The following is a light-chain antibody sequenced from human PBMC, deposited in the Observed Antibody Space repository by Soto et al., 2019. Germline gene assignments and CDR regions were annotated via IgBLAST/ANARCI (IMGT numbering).Light chain of an antibody. CDR3: QQYNNWPFS. J-gene: IGKJ5*01. CDR1: QGVTTN. Sequence: EIVMTQSPASLSVSPGERATLSCRAGQGVTTNFAWYQQKSGQSPRLLIYDVSTRATGVPARFSGTGSETDFTLIISGLQSEDSAVYFCQQYNNWPFSFGQGTRLEVK. CDR2: DVS. V-gene: IGKV3-15*01.